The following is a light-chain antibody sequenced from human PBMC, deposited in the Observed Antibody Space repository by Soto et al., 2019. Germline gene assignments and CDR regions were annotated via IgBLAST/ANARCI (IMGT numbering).Light chain of an antibody. V-gene: IGKV1-39*01. CDR2: STS. Sequence: DIQMTQSPSSLSAAVGDRVTITCRASQDINKYLNWYHQTPGKAPKLLIFSTSTLYSGVPSRFSGSRSGTDFTLTISSLQPEDFATYYCHQSYSSPYTFGQGTKVEIK. CDR1: QDINKY. CDR3: HQSYSSPYT. J-gene: IGKJ2*01.